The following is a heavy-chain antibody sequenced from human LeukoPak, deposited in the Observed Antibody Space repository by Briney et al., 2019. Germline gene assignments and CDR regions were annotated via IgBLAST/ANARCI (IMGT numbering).Heavy chain of an antibody. J-gene: IGHJ6*02. V-gene: IGHV4-59*01. D-gene: IGHD4-17*01. CDR2: IYYNGST. CDR1: GGSICSYS. Sequence: SETLSLTCTVSGGSICSYSWSWIRQPPGKGLEWIGYIYYNGSTKYNPSLKSRVTISVDTSKNQFSLKLSSVTAADTAVYYCARDHPNDHGDYGGPAYYYGMDVWGQGTTVTVSS. CDR3: ARDHPNDHGDYGGPAYYYGMDV.